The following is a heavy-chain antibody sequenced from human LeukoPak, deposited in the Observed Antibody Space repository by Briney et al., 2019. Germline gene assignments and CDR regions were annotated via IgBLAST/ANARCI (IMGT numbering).Heavy chain of an antibody. J-gene: IGHJ4*02. CDR2: ISSSRSYI. Sequence: GGSLRLSCAASGFTFSSYSMNWVRQAPGKGLEWVSFISSSRSYIYYADSVKGRFTISRDNSKNTLSLQMNSLRVEDTAVYYCAKVGFGITFGEIIVQQRYYFDYWGQGTLVTVSS. CDR1: GFTFSSYS. CDR3: AKVGFGITFGEIIVQQRYYFDY. D-gene: IGHD3-16*02. V-gene: IGHV3-21*04.